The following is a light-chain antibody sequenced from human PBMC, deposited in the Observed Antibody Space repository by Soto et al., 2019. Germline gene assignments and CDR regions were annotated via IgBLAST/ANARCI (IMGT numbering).Light chain of an antibody. CDR3: SSYTSSTTLV. J-gene: IGLJ3*02. Sequence: QSALTQPASVSGSPGQSITISCTGTTSDLGHYNYVSWYQKHPGTAPRLMIYEVTNRPSGVSNRFSGSKSGNTASLTISGLQAEDEADYYCSSYTSSTTLVIGGGTKVTVL. V-gene: IGLV2-14*01. CDR2: EVT. CDR1: TSDLGHYNY.